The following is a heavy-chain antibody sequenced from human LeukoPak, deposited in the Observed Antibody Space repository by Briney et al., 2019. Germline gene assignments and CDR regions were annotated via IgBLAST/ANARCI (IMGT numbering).Heavy chain of an antibody. V-gene: IGHV1-18*01. CDR2: ISAYNGNT. Sequence: ASVKVSCKASGYTFTSYGISWVRQAPGQGLEWMGWISAYNGNTNYAQKLQGRVTMTTDTSTSTAYMELRSLRSEDTAVYYCAISPSDQLWFSLLDYWAQGTLVTVSS. D-gene: IGHD3-10*01. J-gene: IGHJ4*02. CDR1: GYTFTSYG. CDR3: AISPSDQLWFSLLDY.